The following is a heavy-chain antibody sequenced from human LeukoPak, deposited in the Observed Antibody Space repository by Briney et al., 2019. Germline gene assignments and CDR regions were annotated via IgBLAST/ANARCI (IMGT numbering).Heavy chain of an antibody. V-gene: IGHV4-39*07. J-gene: IGHJ6*02. D-gene: IGHD3-10*01. Sequence: PSETLSLTCTVSGGSISSSSYYWGWIRQPPGKGLEWIGSIYYSGSTYYNPSLKSRVTISVDTSKNQFSLKLSSVTAADTAVYYCARESVSYYYGSGSYHIYYYGMDVWGQGTTVTVSS. CDR1: GGSISSSSYY. CDR2: IYYSGST. CDR3: ARESVSYYYGSGSYHIYYYGMDV.